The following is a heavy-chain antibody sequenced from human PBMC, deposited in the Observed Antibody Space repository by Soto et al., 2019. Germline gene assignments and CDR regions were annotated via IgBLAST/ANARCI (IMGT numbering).Heavy chain of an antibody. Sequence: QVQVVESGGGVVQPGTSLRLSCAASGFAFTNYGIHWVRQAPGKGLEWVAHISNDGSKKFYADSVKGRFTISRDNSENTVYLQMTSLRPDDTAVFYCARDVAMPTGFGLGYWGQGTPVTVSS. V-gene: IGHV3-30*03. CDR1: GFAFTNYG. CDR2: ISNDGSKK. CDR3: ARDVAMPTGFGLGY. D-gene: IGHD3-16*01. J-gene: IGHJ4*02.